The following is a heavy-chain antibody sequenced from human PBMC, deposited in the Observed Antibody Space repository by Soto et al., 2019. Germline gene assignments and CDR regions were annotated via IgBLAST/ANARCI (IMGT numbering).Heavy chain of an antibody. D-gene: IGHD3-10*01. CDR1: GGSISSSSYY. V-gene: IGHV4-39*01. J-gene: IGHJ4*02. Sequence: PSGTLSLTCTVCGGSISSSSYYWGWIRQPPGKGLEWIGSIYYSGSTYYNPSLKSRVTISVDTSKNQFSLKLSSVTAADTAVYYCARHVRGSAIDYWGQGTLVTVSS. CDR2: IYYSGST. CDR3: ARHVRGSAIDY.